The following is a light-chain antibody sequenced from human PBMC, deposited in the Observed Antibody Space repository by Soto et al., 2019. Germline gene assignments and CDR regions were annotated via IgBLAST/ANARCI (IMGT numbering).Light chain of an antibody. CDR2: EVS. V-gene: IGLV2-14*01. J-gene: IGLJ1*01. CDR1: SSDVGGYNY. Sequence: QSFLTQPASVSGSPGQSITISCTGTSSDVGGYNYVSWYQQHPGKAPKLMIYEVSNRPSGVSNRFSGSKSGNMASLTISGLQAEDEADYYCSSYTSSSTLYVFGTGTKVTVL. CDR3: SSYTSSSTLYV.